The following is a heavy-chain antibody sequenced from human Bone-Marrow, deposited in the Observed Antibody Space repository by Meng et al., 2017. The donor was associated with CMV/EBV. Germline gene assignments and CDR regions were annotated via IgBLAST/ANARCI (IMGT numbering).Heavy chain of an antibody. CDR3: ARDPGGYFDY. V-gene: IGHV3-30*19. CDR1: GFTFSSYG. CDR2: ISYDGSNK. D-gene: IGHD3-10*01. Sequence: QVQLVGSGGGVVQPGGSLGLSCAASGFTFSSYGMHWVRQAPGKGLEWVAVISYDGSNKYYADSVKGRFTISRDNSKNTLYLQMNSLRAEDTAVYYCARDPGGYFDYWGQGTLVTVSS. J-gene: IGHJ4*02.